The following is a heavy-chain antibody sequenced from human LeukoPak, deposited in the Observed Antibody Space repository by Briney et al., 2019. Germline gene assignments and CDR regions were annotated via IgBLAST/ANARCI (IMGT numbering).Heavy chain of an antibody. CDR1: GYTFTSYG. CDR2: ISAYNGNT. D-gene: IGHD3-22*01. J-gene: IGHJ4*02. CDR3: ARDSAYYDSSGYPAY. V-gene: IGHV1-18*01. Sequence: ASVKVSCKASGYTFTSYGISWVRQAPGQGLEWMGWISAYNGNTNYAQKLQGRVTMTTDRSTSTAYMELRSLRSDDTAVYYCARDSAYYDSSGYPAYWGQGTLVTVSS.